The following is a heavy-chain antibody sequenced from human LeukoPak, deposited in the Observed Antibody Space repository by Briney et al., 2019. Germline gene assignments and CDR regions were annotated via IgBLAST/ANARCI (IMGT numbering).Heavy chain of an antibody. CDR3: ARADYGHYFDY. V-gene: IGHV1-2*02. CDR1: GYAFTGYY. D-gene: IGHD4-17*01. J-gene: IGHJ4*02. Sequence: ASVKVSCKASGYAFTGYYMHWVRQAPGQGLEGMGWINPTSGGTNYAQKFQGRVTMTRDTSTSTAYMELSRLTSDDTAVYYCARADYGHYFDYWGQGTLVTVSS. CDR2: INPTSGGT.